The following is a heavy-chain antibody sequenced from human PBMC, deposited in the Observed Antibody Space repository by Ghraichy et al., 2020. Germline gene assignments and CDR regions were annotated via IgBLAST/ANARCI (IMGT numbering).Heavy chain of an antibody. D-gene: IGHD2-15*01. V-gene: IGHV4-39*01. CDR1: GDSISSGSFF. CDR3: ARQPAATMREFAFDY. J-gene: IGHJ4*02. CDR2: VFYSGST. Sequence: SLTCTVSGDSISSGSFFWGWIRQPPGKGLDWIGSVFYSGSTYYNPSLKSRVTISVDMSKNQFSLKLSSVTAAETAVYWCARQPAATMREFAFDYWGQGTLVTVSS.